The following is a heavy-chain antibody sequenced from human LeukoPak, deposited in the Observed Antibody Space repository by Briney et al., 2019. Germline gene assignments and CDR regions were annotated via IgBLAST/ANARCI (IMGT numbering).Heavy chain of an antibody. J-gene: IGHJ6*03. V-gene: IGHV4-59*01. CDR2: IDHSGST. D-gene: IGHD3-3*01. CDR3: AREYFSANYFFYYMDV. Sequence: TPSETLSLTCTVSGGSFSRYFWTWVRQTPGKGLEWLGYIDHSGSTNYSPSLQSRVTISIDTSKNQFSLKLNSVTAADTAVYYCAREYFSANYFFYYMDVWGTGTTVTVSS. CDR1: GGSFSRYF.